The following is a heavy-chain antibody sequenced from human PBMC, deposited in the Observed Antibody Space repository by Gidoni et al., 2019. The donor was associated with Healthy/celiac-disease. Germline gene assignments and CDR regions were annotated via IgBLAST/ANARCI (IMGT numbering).Heavy chain of an antibody. Sequence: EVQLVESGGGLVKPGGSLRLSCAASGFTFSSYSMNWVRQAPGKGLEWVSSISSSSSYIYYADSVKGRFTISRDNAKNSLYLQMNSLRAEDTAVYYCARDSQPADYYYYYGMDVWGQGTTVTVSS. D-gene: IGHD2-2*01. CDR3: ARDSQPADYYYYYGMDV. V-gene: IGHV3-21*01. CDR1: GFTFSSYS. J-gene: IGHJ6*02. CDR2: ISSSSSYI.